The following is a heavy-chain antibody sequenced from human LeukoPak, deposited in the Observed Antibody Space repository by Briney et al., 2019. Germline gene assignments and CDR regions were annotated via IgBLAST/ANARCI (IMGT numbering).Heavy chain of an antibody. CDR2: IWYDGSNK. CDR3: ARDTTQIAAAGTFDY. Sequence: GRSLRLSCAASGFTFSSYGMHWVRQAPGKGLEWVAVIWYDGSNKYYADSVKGRFTISRDNSKNTLYLQMNSLRAEDTAVYYGARDTTQIAAAGTFDYWGQGTLVTVSS. V-gene: IGHV3-33*01. J-gene: IGHJ4*02. CDR1: GFTFSSYG. D-gene: IGHD6-13*01.